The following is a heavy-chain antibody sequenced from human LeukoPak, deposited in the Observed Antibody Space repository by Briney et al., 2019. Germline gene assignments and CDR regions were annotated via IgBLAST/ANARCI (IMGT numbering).Heavy chain of an antibody. Sequence: PGGSLRLSCAASGLTLSGYWMHWVRQAPGKGLVWVSRINGDASSTSYADSVKGRFTISRDNAKSTLYLQMSSLRVEDTAVYYCARARGNTYGYFEYWGQGTLVTVSS. D-gene: IGHD5-18*01. J-gene: IGHJ4*02. CDR3: ARARGNTYGYFEY. CDR2: INGDASST. CDR1: GLTLSGYW. V-gene: IGHV3-74*01.